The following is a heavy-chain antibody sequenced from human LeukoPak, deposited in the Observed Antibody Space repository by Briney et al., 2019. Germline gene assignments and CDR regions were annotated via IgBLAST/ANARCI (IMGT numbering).Heavy chain of an antibody. CDR2: ISSSGSTI. J-gene: IGHJ3*02. CDR3: AREGRDYDFLTGYYLLGAFDI. V-gene: IGHV3-11*01. Sequence: PGVSLRLSCAASGFTFSDYYMSWIRQAPGKGLEWVSYISSSGSTIYYADSVKGRFTISRDNAKNSLYLQMNSLRAEDTAVYYCAREGRDYDFLTGYYLLGAFDIWGQGTMVTVSS. CDR1: GFTFSDYY. D-gene: IGHD3-9*01.